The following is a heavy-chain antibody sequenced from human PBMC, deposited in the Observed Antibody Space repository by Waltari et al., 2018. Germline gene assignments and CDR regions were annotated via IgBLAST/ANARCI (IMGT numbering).Heavy chain of an antibody. CDR2: IDPVDSYT. CDR1: GYSFCTYW. J-gene: IGHJ5*02. Sequence: EGQLVQSGAEVKKSGESLRISCQGAGYSFCTYWVSWGRQMPGNGLEWMGTIDPVDSYTKYSPSFQGRVTISVDKSFSTAYLKWSSLKASDTAMYWCARHMFTSSETFDLWGQGTQVTV. CDR3: ARHMFTSSETFDL. V-gene: IGHV5-10-1*03. D-gene: IGHD3-10*02.